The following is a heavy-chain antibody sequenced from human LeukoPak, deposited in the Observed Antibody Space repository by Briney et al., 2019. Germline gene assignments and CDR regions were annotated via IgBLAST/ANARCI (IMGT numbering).Heavy chain of an antibody. Sequence: ASVKVSCKASGYTFTGYYMHWVRQAPGQGLEWMGWINPNSGGTNYAQKFQGRVTMTRDTSISTAYMELSRLRSDDTAVYYCAREGSSTSCDWFDPWGQGTLVTVSS. J-gene: IGHJ5*02. V-gene: IGHV1-2*02. CDR1: GYTFTGYY. CDR2: INPNSGGT. D-gene: IGHD2-2*01. CDR3: AREGSSTSCDWFDP.